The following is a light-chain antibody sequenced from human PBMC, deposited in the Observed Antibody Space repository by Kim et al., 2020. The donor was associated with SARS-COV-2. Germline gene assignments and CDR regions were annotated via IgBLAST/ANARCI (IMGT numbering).Light chain of an antibody. CDR3: AAWDDSLSGPVV. Sequence: QRVTISCSGSSSNIGSNYVYWYQQRPGTAPKLLIYRNNQRPSGVPDRFSGSKSGTSASLAISGLRSEDEADYYCAAWDDSLSGPVVFGGGTQLTVL. J-gene: IGLJ2*01. V-gene: IGLV1-47*01. CDR1: SSNIGSNY. CDR2: RNN.